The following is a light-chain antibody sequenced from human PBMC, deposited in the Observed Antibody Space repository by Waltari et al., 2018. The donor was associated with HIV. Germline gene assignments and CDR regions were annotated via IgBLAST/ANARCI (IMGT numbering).Light chain of an antibody. Sequence: HSALTQPASVSGPHGQSITISCAGTSSDVGDYDYVSWYHHPPGHAPKLVIYEVTNRPVGVSVRFSGSKSGNTASLTISYLLTEDEGFYYCASFTSNTWVFGGGTEVTVL. J-gene: IGLJ3*02. CDR1: SSDVGDYDY. CDR3: ASFTSNTWV. CDR2: EVT. V-gene: IGLV2-14*01.